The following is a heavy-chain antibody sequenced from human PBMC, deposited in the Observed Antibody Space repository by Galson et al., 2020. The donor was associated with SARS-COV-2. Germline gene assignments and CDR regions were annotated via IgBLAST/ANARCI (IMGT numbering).Heavy chain of an antibody. CDR3: AVDSSVGYYSPMDS. Sequence: GESLKISCAASGLTFSTYSLNWVRQAPGKGLEWLSYIDTSASNIVYADSVRGRFTIFRDIAKNSLYLQLNSLRAEETAVYYCAVDSSVGYYSPMDSWGQGTLVTVSS. J-gene: IGHJ4*02. CDR1: GLTFSTYS. V-gene: IGHV3-48*04. CDR2: IDTSASNI. D-gene: IGHD3-22*01.